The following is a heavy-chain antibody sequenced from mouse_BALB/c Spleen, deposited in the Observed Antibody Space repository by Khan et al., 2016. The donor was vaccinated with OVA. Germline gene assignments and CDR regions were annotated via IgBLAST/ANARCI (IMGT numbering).Heavy chain of an antibody. J-gene: IGHJ1*01. V-gene: IGHV9-1*02. CDR2: INTYTGEP. CDR3: ARIASYWYFDV. Sequence: QIQLVQSGPELKKPGETVKISCKASGYTFTNYGMNWVKQAPGKGLKWMGWINTYTGEPTYADDFKGRFAFSLETAASTAYLQMNNLKNEDMATNFCARIASYWYFDVWGAGTTVTVSS. CDR1: GYTFTNYG.